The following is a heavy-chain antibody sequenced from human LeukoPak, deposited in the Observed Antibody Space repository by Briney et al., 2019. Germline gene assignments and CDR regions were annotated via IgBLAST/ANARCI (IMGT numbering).Heavy chain of an antibody. J-gene: IGHJ5*02. CDR2: INHSGST. CDR3: ARGEPHYYYDSSGYYYP. V-gene: IGHV4-34*01. Sequence: KPSETLSLTCAVYGGSFSGYYWSWIRQPPGKGLEWIGEINHSGSTNYNPSLKSRVTISVDTSKNQFSPKLSSVTAADTAVYYCARGEPHYYYDSSGYYYPWGQGTLVTVSS. CDR1: GGSFSGYY. D-gene: IGHD3-22*01.